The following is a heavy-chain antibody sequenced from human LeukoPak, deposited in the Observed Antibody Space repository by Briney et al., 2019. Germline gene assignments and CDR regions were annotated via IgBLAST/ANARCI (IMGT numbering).Heavy chain of an antibody. D-gene: IGHD2-21*02. CDR2: ISGSGVST. J-gene: IGHJ4*02. CDR3: AKHRRSTLVTAYFDS. Sequence: GGSLRLSCAASGFRFSSYAMSWVRQAPGKGLEWVSAISGSGVSTYYADSVKGRFTISRDNSKNTLYLQLNSLRVDDAAIYYCAKHRRSTLVTAYFDSWGQGTLVTVSS. V-gene: IGHV3-23*01. CDR1: GFRFSSYA.